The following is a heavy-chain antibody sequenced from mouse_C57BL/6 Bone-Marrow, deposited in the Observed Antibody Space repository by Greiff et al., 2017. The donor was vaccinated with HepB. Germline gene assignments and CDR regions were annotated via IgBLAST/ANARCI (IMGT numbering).Heavy chain of an antibody. CDR1: GYTFTDYY. CDR3: ERGGTTVVGEFDY. D-gene: IGHD1-1*01. J-gene: IGHJ2*01. V-gene: IGHV1-19*01. Sequence: EVQLQQSGPVLVKPGASVKMSCKASGYTFTDYYMNWVKQSHGKSLEWIGVINPYNGGTSYNQKFKGKATLTVDKSSSTAYMELNSLTSEDSAVYYCERGGTTVVGEFDYWGQGTTLTVSS. CDR2: INPYNGGT.